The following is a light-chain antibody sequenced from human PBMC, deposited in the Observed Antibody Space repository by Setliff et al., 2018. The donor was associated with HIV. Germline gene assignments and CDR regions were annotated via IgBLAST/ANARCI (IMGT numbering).Light chain of an antibody. Sequence: SALTQPPSVSGAPGQRVTISCTGSSSNIGAGYDVHWYQQLPGTAPKLLIYGNSNRPSGVPDRFSGSKSGTSASLAITGLQAEDEADYYCQSYDSCLSGWVFGGGTKVTVL. CDR1: SSNIGAGYD. V-gene: IGLV1-40*01. J-gene: IGLJ3*02. CDR3: QSYDSCLSGWV. CDR2: GNS.